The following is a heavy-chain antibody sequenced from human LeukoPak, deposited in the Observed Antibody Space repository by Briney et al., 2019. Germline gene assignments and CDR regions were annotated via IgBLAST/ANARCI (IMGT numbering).Heavy chain of an antibody. J-gene: IGHJ4*02. CDR1: DYSISSAYY. D-gene: IGHD2-21*02. V-gene: IGHV4-38-2*02. CDR3: ARDQAYCGGDCYSDF. Sequence: SETLSLTCAVSDYSISSAYYWGWIRQPPGKGLEWIGSIYHSGSTDYNPSLKSRVTISVDTSKNQFSLKLRSVTAADTAVYYCARDQAYCGGDCYSDFWGQGTLVTVSS. CDR2: IYHSGST.